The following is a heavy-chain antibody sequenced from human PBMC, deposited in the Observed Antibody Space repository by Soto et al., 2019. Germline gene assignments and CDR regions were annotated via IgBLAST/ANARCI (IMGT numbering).Heavy chain of an antibody. CDR1: GFTFSSYA. V-gene: IGHV3-23*01. D-gene: IGHD3-3*01. CDR2: ISGSGGST. CDR3: AKEGPITLFGVVPPGGMDV. Sequence: PGGSLRLSCAASGFTFSSYAMSWVRQAPGKGLEWVSAISGSGGSTYYADSVKGRFTISRDNSKNTLYLQMNSLRAEDTAVYYCAKEGPITLFGVVPPGGMDVWGQGTTVTVSS. J-gene: IGHJ6*02.